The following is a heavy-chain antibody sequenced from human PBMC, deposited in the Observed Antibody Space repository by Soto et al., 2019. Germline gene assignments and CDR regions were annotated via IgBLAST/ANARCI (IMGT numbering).Heavy chain of an antibody. J-gene: IGHJ5*02. Sequence: QVQLPESGPELVEPSQTLSLTCIVSGGSLSGGGYYWSWIRQHPGKGLEWIGYIHYSGTTYYDPSLKSRLTKSVDTSNTDYSLKMRSETAADTAVYYCARGWTSAAGWVTWFDHWGQRTMVTGTS. V-gene: IGHV4-31*03. D-gene: IGHD6-13*01. CDR1: GGSLSGGGYY. CDR3: ARGWTSAAGWVTWFDH. CDR2: IHYSGTT.